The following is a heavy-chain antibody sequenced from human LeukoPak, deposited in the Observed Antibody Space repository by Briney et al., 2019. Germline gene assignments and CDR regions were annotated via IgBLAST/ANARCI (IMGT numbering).Heavy chain of an antibody. CDR2: ISSSGATT. V-gene: IGHV3-23*01. J-gene: IGHJ4*02. CDR1: GFTFSGYA. Sequence: PGGFLRLSCAASGFTFSGYAMSWVRQAPGKGLEWVSGISSSGATTYYTDSVKGRFTISRDNSGNTLYLQMDRLRAEDTATYYCAKAEIAMGILASWGQGILVTVSS. D-gene: IGHD5-18*01. CDR3: AKAEIAMGILAS.